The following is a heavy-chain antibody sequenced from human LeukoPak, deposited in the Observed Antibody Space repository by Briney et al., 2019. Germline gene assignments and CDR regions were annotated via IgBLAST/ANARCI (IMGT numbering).Heavy chain of an antibody. D-gene: IGHD6-13*01. CDR3: ARGRGIAL. V-gene: IGHV3-7*01. CDR2: IEDDGNKK. Sequence: GGSLRLSCAASGFTFRMYLMNWVRQTPGKGLEWVANIEDDGNKKNYVDSVKGRFTISRDNVKNSIYLQMNSLRADDTAVYYCARGRGIALWGQGTLVTVSS. CDR1: GFTFRMYL. J-gene: IGHJ4*02.